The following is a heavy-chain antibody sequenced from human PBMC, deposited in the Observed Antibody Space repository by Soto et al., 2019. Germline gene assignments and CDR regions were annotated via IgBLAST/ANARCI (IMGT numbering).Heavy chain of an antibody. CDR2: IYYSGST. CDR1: GGSISSGGYY. J-gene: IGHJ3*02. D-gene: IGHD4-17*01. Sequence: SETLSLTCTVSGGSISSGGYYWSWIRQHPGKGLEWIGYIYYSGSTYYNPSLKSRVTISVDTSKNQFSLKLSSVTAADTAVYYCARVLPTPPGYGDYAFDIWGQGTMVTVSS. CDR3: ARVLPTPPGYGDYAFDI. V-gene: IGHV4-31*03.